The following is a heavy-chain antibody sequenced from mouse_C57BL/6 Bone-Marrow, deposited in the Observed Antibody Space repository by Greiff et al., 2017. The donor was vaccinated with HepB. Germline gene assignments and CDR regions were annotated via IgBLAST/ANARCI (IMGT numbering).Heavy chain of an antibody. CDR1: GFTFSSCA. CDR2: ISSGGDYI. CDR3: TRDKGDYYGSSYFDY. J-gene: IGHJ2*01. V-gene: IGHV5-9-1*02. Sequence: EVHLVESGEGLVKPGGSLKLSCAASGFTFSSCAMSWVRQTPEKRLEWVAYISSGGDYIYYADTVKGRFTISRDNARNTLYLQMSSLKSEDTAMYYCTRDKGDYYGSSYFDYWGQGTTLTVSS. D-gene: IGHD1-1*01.